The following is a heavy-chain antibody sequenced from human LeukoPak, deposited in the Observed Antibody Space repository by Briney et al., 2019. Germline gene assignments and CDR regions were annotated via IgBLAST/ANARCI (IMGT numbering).Heavy chain of an antibody. CDR2: MHQSGII. CDR1: GGSISSSDW. V-gene: IGHV4-4*02. Sequence: SETLSLTCTVSGGSISSSDWWSWVRQPPGKGLEWIGEMHQSGIINYNPSLKSRVTMSLDKAKKQFSLKLSSVTAADTSVYFCASADYYRIAFWGQGTLVTVSS. CDR3: ASADYYRIAF. J-gene: IGHJ4*02. D-gene: IGHD3-10*01.